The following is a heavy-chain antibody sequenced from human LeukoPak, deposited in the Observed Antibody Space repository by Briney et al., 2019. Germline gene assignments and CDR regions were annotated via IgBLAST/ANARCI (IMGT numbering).Heavy chain of an antibody. J-gene: IGHJ5*02. V-gene: IGHV3-15*01. CDR3: TTDFLRGYSGS. CDR1: GFTFSNVW. D-gene: IGHD5-12*01. Sequence: GGSLRLSCAASGFTFSNVWMTWIRQAPGKGLECVGRIKTETVGGTTDYAAPVKGRFTISRDDSKNTVDLQMKSLQTEDTAVYYCTTDFLRGYSGSWGQGTLVTVSS. CDR2: IKTETVGGTT.